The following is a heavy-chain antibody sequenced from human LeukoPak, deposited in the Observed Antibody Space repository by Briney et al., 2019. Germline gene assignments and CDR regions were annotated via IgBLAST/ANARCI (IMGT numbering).Heavy chain of an antibody. CDR2: IYPDDSET. CDR1: GYIFTSYW. D-gene: IGHD5-18*01. Sequence: GESLKISCKGFGYIFTSYWIGWVRQIPGKGLEWMGIIYPDDSETRYRPSFQGRVTISAAKSIRIAFLQWSSLKAPDTATYYCATAARGHFDTWGQGTPVTVSS. V-gene: IGHV5-51*01. CDR3: ATAARGHFDT. J-gene: IGHJ4*02.